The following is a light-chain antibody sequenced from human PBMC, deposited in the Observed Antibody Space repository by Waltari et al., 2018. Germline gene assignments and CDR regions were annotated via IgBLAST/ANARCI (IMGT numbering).Light chain of an antibody. CDR3: QCYDSRLSGVV. J-gene: IGLJ2*01. Sequence: QSVLTQPPSVSGAPGQGGTISCTGSRSNLGEGYDVHWYQQVPGTAPKVLIYANSNRPSGVRDRFSGSKSGHSASLAITGLQAEDEADYYGQCYDSRLSGVVFGGGTKLTVL. CDR2: ANS. V-gene: IGLV1-40*01. CDR1: RSNLGEGYD.